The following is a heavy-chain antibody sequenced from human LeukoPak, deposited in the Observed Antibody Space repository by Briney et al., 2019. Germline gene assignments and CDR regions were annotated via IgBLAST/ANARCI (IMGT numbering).Heavy chain of an antibody. CDR2: INTDGSST. V-gene: IGHV3-74*01. D-gene: IGHD4-17*01. Sequence: GGSLRLSCAASGFTFTNYWMHWVRQAPGKGLVWVSRINTDGSSTNYADSVKGRFTISRDNAKNTLYLQMNSLRADDTAVYYCSKKGQNGDYGKPDWGQGTLVTVSS. J-gene: IGHJ4*02. CDR1: GFTFTNYW. CDR3: SKKGQNGDYGKPD.